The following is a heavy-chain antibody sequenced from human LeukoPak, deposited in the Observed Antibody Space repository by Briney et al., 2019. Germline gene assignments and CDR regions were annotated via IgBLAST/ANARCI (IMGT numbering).Heavy chain of an antibody. D-gene: IGHD3-10*01. J-gene: IGHJ4*02. CDR1: GYTLTELS. CDR3: ATPSLIRGPYYYFDY. Sequence: ASVKVSCKVSGYTLTELSMHCVRQAPGKGLEWMGGFDPEDGETIYAQKFQGRVTMTEDTSTDTAYMELSSLRSEDTAVYYCATPSLIRGPYYYFDYWGQGTLVTVSS. CDR2: FDPEDGET. V-gene: IGHV1-24*01.